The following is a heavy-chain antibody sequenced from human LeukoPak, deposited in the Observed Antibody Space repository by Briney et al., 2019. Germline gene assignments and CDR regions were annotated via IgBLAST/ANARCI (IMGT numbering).Heavy chain of an antibody. CDR2: IYYSGST. V-gene: IGHV4-59*01. Sequence: SETLSLTCTVSGGSISSYYWSWIRQPPGRGLERIGYIYYSGSTNYNPSLKSRVTISVDTSKNQFSLKLSSVTAADTAVYYCARDRWPRDYWGQGTLVTVSS. D-gene: IGHD3-16*02. J-gene: IGHJ4*02. CDR1: GGSISSYY. CDR3: ARDRWPRDY.